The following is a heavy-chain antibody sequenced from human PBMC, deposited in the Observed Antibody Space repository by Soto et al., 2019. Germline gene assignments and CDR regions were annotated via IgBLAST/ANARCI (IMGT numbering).Heavy chain of an antibody. D-gene: IGHD2-21*01. CDR2: RHAGQGTT. Sequence: QVHLVQSGAEMKKPGASLNVSCKASGFIFSRSTIHWVRQAPGQRLEGMGWRHAGQGTTKYSGKFQGRLTMDSDTSASTAYLALNSLTSEDTADYCRARDVSPGGPVIGVEPWGPGTRVSVSS. CDR3: ARDVSPGGPVIGVEP. J-gene: IGHJ5*02. V-gene: IGHV1-3*01. CDR1: GFIFSRST.